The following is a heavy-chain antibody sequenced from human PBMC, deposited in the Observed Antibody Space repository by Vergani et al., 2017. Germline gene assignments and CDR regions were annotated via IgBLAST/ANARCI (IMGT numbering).Heavy chain of an antibody. CDR2: ISSSSSYI. D-gene: IGHD5-24*01. J-gene: IGHJ4*02. CDR1: GFTFSSYS. CDR3: ARDREISSTEFDY. V-gene: IGHV3-21*01. Sequence: EVQLVESGGGLVKPGGSLRLSCAASGFTFSSYSMNWVRQAPGKGLEWVSSISSSSSYIYYAESVKGRFTISRDNAKNSLYLQMNSLRAEDTAVYYCARDREISSTEFDYWGQGTLVTVSS.